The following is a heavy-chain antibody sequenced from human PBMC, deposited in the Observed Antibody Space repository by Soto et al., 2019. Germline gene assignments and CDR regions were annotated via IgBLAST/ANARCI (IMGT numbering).Heavy chain of an antibody. CDR3: ARIRQYSLYEGYGMEV. V-gene: IGHV2-70*01. CDR2: IDWEDDV. CDR1: GFSLSANTMC. J-gene: IGHJ6*01. D-gene: IGHD2-21*01. Sequence: SGPTLVNPTQTLTLTCTFSGFSLSANTMCVTWIRQPPGKALEWLALIDWEDDVYYNTSLRTRLTVSKGTSRNQVVLTMTNVDPVDTGTYYCARIRQYSLYEGYGMEVWGQGTTVIVSS.